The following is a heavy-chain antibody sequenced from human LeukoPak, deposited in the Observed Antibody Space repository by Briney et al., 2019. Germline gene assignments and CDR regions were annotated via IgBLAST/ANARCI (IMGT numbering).Heavy chain of an antibody. CDR3: ARGSSNVAARNNWFDP. J-gene: IGHJ5*02. Sequence: GGSLRLSCAASGFTFSSYSMNWVRQAPGKGLEWVSNISSTRTTIYYADSVKGRFTISRDNGKNSLYLQMNSLRAEDTAVYFCARGSSNVAARNNWFDPWGQGTLVTVSS. CDR1: GFTFSSYS. CDR2: ISSTRTTI. D-gene: IGHD6-6*01. V-gene: IGHV3-48*04.